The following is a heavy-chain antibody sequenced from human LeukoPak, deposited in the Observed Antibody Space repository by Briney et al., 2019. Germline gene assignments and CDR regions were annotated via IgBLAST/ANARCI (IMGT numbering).Heavy chain of an antibody. CDR3: ARHKVRGARSFDY. CDR2: IYYSGNT. D-gene: IGHD3-10*01. J-gene: IGHJ4*02. CDR1: GGSISTQSYY. V-gene: IGHV4-39*01. Sequence: SETLSLTCTVSGGSISTQSYYWGWIRQPPGKGLEWIGTIYYSGNTYYNPSLKSRVTISIDTSNNQFFLKLRSVTAADTAVYYCARHKVRGARSFDYWGQGTLVTVSS.